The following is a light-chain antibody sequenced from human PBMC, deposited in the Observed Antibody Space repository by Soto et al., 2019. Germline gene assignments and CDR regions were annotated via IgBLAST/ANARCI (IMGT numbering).Light chain of an antibody. CDR3: AAWDDSLSGPV. CDR1: SSNIGSNY. J-gene: IGLJ3*02. Sequence: QSVLTQLPSASGTPGQRVTISCSGSSSNIGSNYVYWYQQLPGTAPKLLIYRNNQRPSGVPDRFSGSKSGTSASLAFSVLRSEDEADYYCAAWDDSLSGPVFGGGTKVTVL. V-gene: IGLV1-47*01. CDR2: RNN.